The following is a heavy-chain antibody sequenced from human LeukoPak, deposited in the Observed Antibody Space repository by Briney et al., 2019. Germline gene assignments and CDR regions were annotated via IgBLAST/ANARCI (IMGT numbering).Heavy chain of an antibody. CDR2: IKQDESEK. V-gene: IGHV3-7*01. J-gene: IGHJ4*02. CDR3: ARAYYDSSGYYYVYFDS. Sequence: GSLRLSCEASGFTFNNYWMSWFRQAPGKGLEWVANIKQDESEKNYVDSVKGRFTISRDNVKNSLYLQMNSLRDEDTAVYYCARAYYDSSGYYYVYFDSWGQGTLVTVSS. CDR1: GFTFNNYW. D-gene: IGHD3-22*01.